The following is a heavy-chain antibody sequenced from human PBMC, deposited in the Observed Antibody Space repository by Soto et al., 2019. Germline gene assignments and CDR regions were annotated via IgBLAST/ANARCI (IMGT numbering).Heavy chain of an antibody. J-gene: IGHJ3*02. CDR3: ARPGNFRYCSGGSCRDAFDI. D-gene: IGHD2-15*01. Sequence: SETLSLTCTVSGGSISSSSYYWGRIRQPPGKGLEWIGSIYYSGSTYYNPSLKSRVTISVDTSKNQFSLKLSSVTAADTAVYYCARPGNFRYCSGGSCRDAFDIWGQGTMVTVSS. V-gene: IGHV4-39*01. CDR1: GGSISSSSYY. CDR2: IYYSGST.